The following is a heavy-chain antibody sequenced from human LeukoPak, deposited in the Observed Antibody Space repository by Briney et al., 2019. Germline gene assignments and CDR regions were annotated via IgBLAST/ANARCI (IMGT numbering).Heavy chain of an antibody. Sequence: GESLKISCKASGYTFTNYWIGWVRHTPGKGLEWMGIIHPGDSDTRYRTSFQGQATTSVDESTSTAYLHWTRLKASDTAIYYCARHAGYCTGGKCYSFYYFDYWGQGTLVTVSS. CDR2: IHPGDSDT. J-gene: IGHJ4*02. CDR1: GYTFTNYW. CDR3: ARHAGYCTGGKCYSFYYFDY. D-gene: IGHD2-15*01. V-gene: IGHV5-51*01.